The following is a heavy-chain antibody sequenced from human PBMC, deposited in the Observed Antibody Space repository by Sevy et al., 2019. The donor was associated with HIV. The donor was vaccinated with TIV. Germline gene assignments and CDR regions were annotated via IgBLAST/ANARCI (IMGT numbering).Heavy chain of an antibody. J-gene: IGHJ3*02. CDR3: ARDREYSGSYDAFDI. CDR2: ISSSSSTI. Sequence: GSLRLSCAASGFTFSSYSMNWVRQAPGKGLEWVSSISSSSSTIYYADSVKGRFTISSDNAKNSLYLQMNSLGDEDTAVYYCARDREYSGSYDAFDIWGQGTMVTVSS. V-gene: IGHV3-48*02. CDR1: GFTFSSYS. D-gene: IGHD1-26*01.